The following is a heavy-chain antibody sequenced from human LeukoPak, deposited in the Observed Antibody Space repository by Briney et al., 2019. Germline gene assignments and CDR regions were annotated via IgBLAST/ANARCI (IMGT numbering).Heavy chain of an antibody. CDR1: GFTFVSHW. CDR2: INQDGSER. D-gene: IGHD2-21*02. Sequence: AGGSLRLSCVASGFTFVSHWMTWVRQAPGKGLEWVANINQDGSERYYVDSVKGRFTISRDNAKNSLYLQMNSLRAEDTSVYFCARSTGGDWYTFDTWGQGTMVTVSS. J-gene: IGHJ3*02. CDR3: ARSTGGDWYTFDT. V-gene: IGHV3-7*01.